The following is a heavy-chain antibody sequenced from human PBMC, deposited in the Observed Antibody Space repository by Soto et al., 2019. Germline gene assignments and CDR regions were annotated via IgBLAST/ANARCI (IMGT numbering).Heavy chain of an antibody. CDR2: IIGSGGGT. V-gene: IGHV3-23*01. Sequence: GGSLRLSCAASGFTFRNYAMNWVRQAPGKGLEWVSAIIGSGGGTYSADSVKGRFTISRDNPTNTLYLQMNSLRAEVTAVYYCAKSVAAASYYYGVDVWGQGTTVTVSS. J-gene: IGHJ6*02. CDR1: GFTFRNYA. D-gene: IGHD6-13*01. CDR3: AKSVAAASYYYGVDV.